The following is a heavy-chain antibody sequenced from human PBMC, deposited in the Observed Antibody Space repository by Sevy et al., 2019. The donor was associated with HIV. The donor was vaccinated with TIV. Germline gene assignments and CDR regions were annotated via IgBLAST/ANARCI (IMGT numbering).Heavy chain of an antibody. CDR1: GFTFSSYA. D-gene: IGHD3-10*01. CDR2: ISYDGSNK. Sequence: GGSLRLSCAASGFTFSSYAMRWVRQAPGKGLEWVAVISYDGSNKYYADSVKGRFTISRDNSKNTLYLQMNSLRAEDTAVYYCAREEVLLWFGELPPWYFDYWGQGTLVTVSS. J-gene: IGHJ4*02. V-gene: IGHV3-30-3*01. CDR3: AREEVLLWFGELPPWYFDY.